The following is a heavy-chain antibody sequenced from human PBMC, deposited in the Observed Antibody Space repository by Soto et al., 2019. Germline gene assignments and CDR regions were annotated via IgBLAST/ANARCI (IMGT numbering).Heavy chain of an antibody. Sequence: QVQLVQSRAEVKKPESSVMVSCKASGDTFDSYTLSWVRQAPGQGLEWMGRIIPTLDITNNAQKFQGRVTITADKSTSTVYMELSSLRPEDTAVYYCAKSVKYCGTATCYSPGDYWGQGTLVTVSS. V-gene: IGHV1-69*02. CDR1: GDTFDSYT. CDR2: IIPTLDIT. CDR3: AKSVKYCGTATCYSPGDY. J-gene: IGHJ4*01. D-gene: IGHD2-15*01.